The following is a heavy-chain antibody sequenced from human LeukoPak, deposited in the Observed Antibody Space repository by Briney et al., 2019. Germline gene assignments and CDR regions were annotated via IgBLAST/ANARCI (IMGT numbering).Heavy chain of an antibody. Sequence: PSQTLSLTCTVSGASISSGGYYWSWIRQHPGEGLEWIGYIYYSGSTSYNPSLKSRVTISLDTSRNQFSLKLSSVTAADTAVYYCARMSSSPSFDYWGQGTLVTVSS. CDR2: IYYSGST. CDR3: ARMSSSPSFDY. V-gene: IGHV4-31*03. CDR1: GASISSGGYY. J-gene: IGHJ4*02. D-gene: IGHD6-6*01.